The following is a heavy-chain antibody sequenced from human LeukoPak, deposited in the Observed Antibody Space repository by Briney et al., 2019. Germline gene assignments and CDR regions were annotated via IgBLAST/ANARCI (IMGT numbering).Heavy chain of an antibody. Sequence: PGGSLRLSCAASGFTFSTYTMNWVRQAPGKGLEWVSSISDGGSYIYYADSVKGRFTISRDNAKNSLYLRMNSLRGEDTAVYYCARGSNWYNWGQGTLVTVSS. D-gene: IGHD6-13*01. CDR1: GFTFSTYT. CDR3: ARGSNWYN. V-gene: IGHV3-21*01. CDR2: ISDGGSYI. J-gene: IGHJ4*02.